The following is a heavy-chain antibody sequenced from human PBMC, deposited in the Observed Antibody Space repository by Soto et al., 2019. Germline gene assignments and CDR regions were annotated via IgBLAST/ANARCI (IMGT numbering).Heavy chain of an antibody. D-gene: IGHD3-16*01. V-gene: IGHV3-23*01. CDR1: GFTFRNYA. J-gene: IGHJ4*02. CDR2: ISGGGDET. CDR3: VKDGEAYNGVGDYFDH. Sequence: DVQLLESGGGLVQPGGSLRLSCAASGFTFRNYAMTWVRQAPGKGLEWVSGISGGGDETYNADSVKGRFIISRDNSKNTWYLKRNSLRAEDTAIYYCVKDGEAYNGVGDYFDHWGQGTLIPVSP.